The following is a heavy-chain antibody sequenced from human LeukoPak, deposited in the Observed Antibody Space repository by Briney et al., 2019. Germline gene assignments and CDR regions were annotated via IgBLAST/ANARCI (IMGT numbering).Heavy chain of an antibody. V-gene: IGHV4-59*01. CDR3: ARDGPTGTPSSHF. Sequence: SETLSLTCTVSGGSISSYCWSWIRQPPGKGLEWIGYIYYSGSTNYNPSLKSRVTISVDTAKNQFSLDLSSVSAADTAVYYCARDGPTGTPSSHFWGLGTLVTVSS. CDR2: IYYSGST. J-gene: IGHJ4*02. CDR1: GGSISSYC. D-gene: IGHD2-15*01.